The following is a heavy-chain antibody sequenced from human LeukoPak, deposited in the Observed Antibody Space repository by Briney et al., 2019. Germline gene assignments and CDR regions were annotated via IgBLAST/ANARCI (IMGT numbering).Heavy chain of an antibody. V-gene: IGHV5-51*01. CDR2: IYPGDSDT. J-gene: IGHJ4*02. Sequence: GESLKISFKGSGXSFTNYWIGWVRQMPGKGLEWMGIIYPGDSDTRYSPSFQGQVTISADKSISTAYLQWSSLKASDTAMYYCATKEDAIYGHRYVNWGQGTLVTVSS. CDR3: ATKEDAIYGHRYVN. D-gene: IGHD3-10*02. CDR1: GXSFTNYW.